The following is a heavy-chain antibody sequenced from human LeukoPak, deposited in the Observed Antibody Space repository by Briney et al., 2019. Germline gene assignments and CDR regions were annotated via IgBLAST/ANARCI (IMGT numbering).Heavy chain of an antibody. Sequence: PSETLSLTCTVSGGSISSYYWSWIRQPPGKGLEWIGSIYHSGSTYYNPSLKSRVTISVDTSKNQFSLKLSSVTAADTAVYYCAREVVGATKEDNFDYWGQGTLVTVSS. CDR1: GGSISSYY. J-gene: IGHJ4*02. CDR2: IYHSGST. V-gene: IGHV4-59*12. D-gene: IGHD1-26*01. CDR3: AREVVGATKEDNFDY.